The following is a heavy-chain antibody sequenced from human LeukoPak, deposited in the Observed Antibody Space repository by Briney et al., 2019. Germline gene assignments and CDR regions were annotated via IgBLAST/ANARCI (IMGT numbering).Heavy chain of an antibody. V-gene: IGHV3-7*03. CDR2: IKQDGSHK. Sequence: GGSLRLSCAASGFTLRSNWMSWVRQAPGKGLEWVANIKQDGSHKNYADSVKGRFTISRDNAKNSLYLQMNSLRAEDTAVYYCAIDDGYYYDSSGSYWGQGTLVTVSS. D-gene: IGHD3-22*01. CDR1: GFTLRSNW. CDR3: AIDDGYYYDSSGSY. J-gene: IGHJ4*02.